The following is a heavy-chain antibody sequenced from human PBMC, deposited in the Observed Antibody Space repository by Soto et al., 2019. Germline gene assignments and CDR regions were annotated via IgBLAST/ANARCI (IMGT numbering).Heavy chain of an antibody. V-gene: IGHV4-39*01. Sequence: QLQLHESGPGLVKPSETLSLTCSVSDDSINSDKYYWGWIRQPPGKGLEWIGSIYYRGNAYYNPSLQTRVTISLDKSKSQFSLKLNSVTAADSAVYFCARLEGLATISYYFDFWGPGALVTVSS. CDR1: DDSINSDKYY. J-gene: IGHJ4*02. D-gene: IGHD3-9*01. CDR3: ARLEGLATISYYFDF. CDR2: IYYRGNA.